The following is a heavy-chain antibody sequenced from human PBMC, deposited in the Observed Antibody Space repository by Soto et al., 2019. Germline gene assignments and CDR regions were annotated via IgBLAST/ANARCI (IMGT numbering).Heavy chain of an antibody. D-gene: IGHD3-22*01. Sequence: GGSLRLSCAASGFTFSNYAMNLVRQAPGKGPEWVSAISGSGGSTYYADSVKGRFTISKDNSKNTLYLQMNSLRAEDTAVYYCAKDAYYYDSSGYYYYWGQGTLVTVSS. CDR3: AKDAYYYDSSGYYYY. CDR2: ISGSGGST. V-gene: IGHV3-23*01. CDR1: GFTFSNYA. J-gene: IGHJ4*02.